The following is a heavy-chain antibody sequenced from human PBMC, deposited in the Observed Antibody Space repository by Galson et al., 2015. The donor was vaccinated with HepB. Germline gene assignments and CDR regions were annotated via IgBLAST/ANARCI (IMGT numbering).Heavy chain of an antibody. D-gene: IGHD6-19*01. CDR1: GGSISSSSFY. CDR2: IYYSGST. V-gene: IGHV4-39*01. CDR3: ARHDASSSGWIRWYFDL. J-gene: IGHJ2*01. Sequence: ETLSLTCTVSGGSISSSSFYWGWIRQPPGKGLEWIGSIYYSGSTYYNPSLQSRVTISVDTSKNQFSLKLSSVTAADTAVYYCARHDASSSGWIRWYFDLWGRGTLVTVSS.